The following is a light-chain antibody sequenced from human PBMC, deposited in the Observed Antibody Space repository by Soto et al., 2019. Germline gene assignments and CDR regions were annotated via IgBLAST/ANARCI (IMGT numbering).Light chain of an antibody. CDR3: CSYTDTSGRV. CDR2: EVY. V-gene: IGLV2-14*01. Sequence: QYALTQPASVSASPGQSITISCIGTSSDVGGYDSVSWYQQHPGRAPKVIIYEVYYRPSGVSDRFSGSKSGNTASLTISAVQPEDEADYFCCSYTDTSGRVFGGGTKLTVL. CDR1: SSDVGGYDS. J-gene: IGLJ3*02.